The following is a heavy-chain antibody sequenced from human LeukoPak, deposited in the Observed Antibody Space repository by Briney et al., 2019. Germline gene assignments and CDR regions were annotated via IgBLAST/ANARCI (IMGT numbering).Heavy chain of an antibody. CDR2: INPSGGST. J-gene: IGHJ3*02. V-gene: IGHV1-46*01. CDR3: ARAKIRHGVASCSAFDI. Sequence: GASVKVSCKASGYTFTSHYMHWVRQAPGQGLEWMGIINPSGGSTSYAQKFQGRVTMTRDMSTSTVYMELSSLRSEDTAVYCCARAKIRHGVASCSAFDIWGQGTMVTVSS. D-gene: IGHD4-17*01. CDR1: GYTFTSHY.